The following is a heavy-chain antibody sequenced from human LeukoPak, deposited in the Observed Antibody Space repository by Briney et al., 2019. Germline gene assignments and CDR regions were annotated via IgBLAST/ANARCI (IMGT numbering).Heavy chain of an antibody. D-gene: IGHD3-22*01. CDR2: IYHSVST. V-gene: IGHV4-4*02. Sequence: GXXVGXIGEIYHSVSTNYNPSVKSRVRRSVEKDKNQFSLKLSSVTAADTAVYYCARISYDSSGVDAFDIWGQGTMVTVSS. J-gene: IGHJ3*02. CDR3: ARISYDSSGVDAFDI.